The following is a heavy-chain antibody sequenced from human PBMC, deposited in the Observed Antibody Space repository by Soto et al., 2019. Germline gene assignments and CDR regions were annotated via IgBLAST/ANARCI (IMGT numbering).Heavy chain of an antibody. J-gene: IGHJ5*02. D-gene: IGHD3-22*01. CDR3: ARGKTYYYDSSGYWFDP. V-gene: IGHV4-39*07. CDR1: GGSISSSSYY. Sequence: SETLSLTCTVSGGSISSSSYYWGWIRQPPGKGLEWIGYIYYSGSTYYNPSLKSRVTISVDTSKNQFSLKLSSVTAADTAVYYCARGKTYYYDSSGYWFDPWGQGTLVTVSS. CDR2: IYYSGST.